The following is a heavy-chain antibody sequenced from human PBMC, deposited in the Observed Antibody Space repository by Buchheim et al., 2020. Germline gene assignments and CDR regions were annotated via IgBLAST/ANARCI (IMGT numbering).Heavy chain of an antibody. CDR1: GFTVSSNY. D-gene: IGHD3-22*01. Sequence: EVQLVESGGGLVQPGGSLRLSCAASGFTVSSNYMSWVRQAPGKGLEWVSVIYSGGSTYYADSVKGRFTISRDNSKNTLYLQMKRLRAEATAVYYLARDALPGGGNDSSEEYWGQGTL. CDR2: IYSGGST. J-gene: IGHJ4*02. CDR3: ARDALPGGGNDSSEEY. V-gene: IGHV3-66*02.